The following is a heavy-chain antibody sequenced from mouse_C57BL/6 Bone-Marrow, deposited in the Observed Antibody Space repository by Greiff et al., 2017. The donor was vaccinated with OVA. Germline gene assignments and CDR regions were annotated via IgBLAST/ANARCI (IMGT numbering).Heavy chain of an antibody. Sequence: EVKVVASGGGLVKPGGSLKLSCAASGFTFSDYGMHWVRQAPEKGLEWVAYISSGSSTIYYADTVKGRFTISRDNAKNTLFLQMTSLRSEDTAMYYCARRWPFAYWGQGTLVTVSA. V-gene: IGHV5-17*01. D-gene: IGHD2-3*01. CDR3: ARRWPFAY. CDR1: GFTFSDYG. J-gene: IGHJ3*01. CDR2: ISSGSSTI.